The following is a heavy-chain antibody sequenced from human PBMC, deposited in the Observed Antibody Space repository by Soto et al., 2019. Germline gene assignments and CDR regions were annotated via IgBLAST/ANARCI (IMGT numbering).Heavy chain of an antibody. CDR3: AREGLRKGYDY. J-gene: IGHJ4*02. D-gene: IGHD5-12*01. V-gene: IGHV3-11*06. CDR2: ISSSSSYT. CDR1: GFTFSDYY. Sequence: PGGSLRLSCAASGFTFSDYYMSWIRQAPGKGLEWVSYISSSSSYTNYADSVKGRFTISRDNAKNSLYLQMNSLRAEDTAVYYCAREGLRKGYDYWGQGTLVTVSS.